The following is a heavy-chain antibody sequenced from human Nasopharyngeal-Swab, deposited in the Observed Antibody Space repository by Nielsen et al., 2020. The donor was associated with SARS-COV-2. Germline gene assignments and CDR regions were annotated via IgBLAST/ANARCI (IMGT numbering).Heavy chain of an antibody. Sequence: ASVKVSCKASGYIFTSYDISWVRQARGQGLEWMGRINPNSGGTNSAQKFQGRVTMTRDTSISTAYMGLSGLGSADTALYFCARGACTGNSCYTGANTFHIWGLGTMVTVSS. CDR1: GYIFTSYD. V-gene: IGHV1-2*06. CDR2: INPNSGGT. D-gene: IGHD2-8*02. CDR3: ARGACTGNSCYTGANTFHI. J-gene: IGHJ3*02.